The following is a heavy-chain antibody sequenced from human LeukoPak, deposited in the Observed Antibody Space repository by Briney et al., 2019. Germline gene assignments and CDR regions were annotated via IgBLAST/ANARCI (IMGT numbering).Heavy chain of an antibody. D-gene: IGHD2-2*01. CDR1: GFTVRSNY. Sequence: GGSLRLSCAASGFTVRSNYMTWVRQAPGKGLEWVSVLYGGGSTYYADSVKGRFTISRDNSKNTLYLQMNSLRAEDTAVYYRAGLCGSISCPEVVGHWGQGTLVTVSS. J-gene: IGHJ4*02. CDR3: AGLCGSISCPEVVGH. V-gene: IGHV3-66*02. CDR2: LYGGGST.